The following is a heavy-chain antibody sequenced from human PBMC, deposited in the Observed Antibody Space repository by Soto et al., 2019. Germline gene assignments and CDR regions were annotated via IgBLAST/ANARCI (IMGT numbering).Heavy chain of an antibody. CDR3: ARELTTDPSAYHSFAD. J-gene: IGHJ4*02. CDR2: VSTNNADT. V-gene: IGHV1-18*01. D-gene: IGHD3-22*01. Sequence: VSVKVSCKTSCYTFPAYGLAWLRQAPGQRPEWMGWVSTNNADTNYAQKFQGRVTMTTETSTRTTYMELRSLRSDDTAVYYWARELTTDPSAYHSFADWGQGPMGT. CDR1: CYTFPAYG.